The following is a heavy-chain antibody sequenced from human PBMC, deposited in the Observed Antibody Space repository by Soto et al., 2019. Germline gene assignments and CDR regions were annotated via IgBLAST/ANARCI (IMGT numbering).Heavy chain of an antibody. Sequence: QVQLQQWGAGLLKPSETLSLTCAVYGGSFSGYYWSWIRQPPGKGLEWIGEINHSGSTNYNPSLKGRVTRSGDTSKNQFSLKRSSGTAADTAVYYCASWPWRNCSGGSCRDYWGQGTLVTVSS. V-gene: IGHV4-34*01. CDR3: ASWPWRNCSGGSCRDY. CDR2: INHSGST. D-gene: IGHD2-15*01. CDR1: GGSFSGYY. J-gene: IGHJ4*02.